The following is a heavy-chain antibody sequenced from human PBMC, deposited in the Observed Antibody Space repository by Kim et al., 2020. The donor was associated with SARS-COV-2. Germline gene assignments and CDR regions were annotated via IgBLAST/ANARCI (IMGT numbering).Heavy chain of an antibody. V-gene: IGHV3-23*03. CDR2: IYRDGSST. Sequence: GGSLRLSCAASGFTFSSYAMSWVRQAPGKGLEWVSVIYRDGSSTYYADSVKGRFTISRDNSKNTLDLQMNSLRAEDTAGYYCAKRDLYGNKWHYFDYWGQGTLVTVSS. D-gene: IGHD4-17*01. CDR3: AKRDLYGNKWHYFDY. CDR1: GFTFSSYA. J-gene: IGHJ4*02.